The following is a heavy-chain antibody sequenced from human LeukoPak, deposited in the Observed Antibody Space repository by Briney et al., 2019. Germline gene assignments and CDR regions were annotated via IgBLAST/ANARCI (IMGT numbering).Heavy chain of an antibody. D-gene: IGHD3-10*01. CDR2: IKQDGSEK. Sequence: PGGSLRLSCAASGFTFSSYWMSWVRQAPGKGLEWVANIKQDGSEKYYVDSVKGRFTISRDNAKNSLYLQMNSLRAEDTAVYYCARGDQITMVRGVTPFDYWGQGTLVTVSS. J-gene: IGHJ4*02. V-gene: IGHV3-7*01. CDR1: GFTFSSYW. CDR3: ARGDQITMVRGVTPFDY.